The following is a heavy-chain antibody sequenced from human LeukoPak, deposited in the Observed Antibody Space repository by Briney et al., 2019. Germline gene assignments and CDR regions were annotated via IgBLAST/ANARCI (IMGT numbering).Heavy chain of an antibody. V-gene: IGHV4-59*01. D-gene: IGHD2-15*01. CDR2: IYYSGST. CDR3: ARTTEGYCRGRSCYSYYYYMDV. Sequence: SETLSLTCTVSGGSISSYYWSWIRQPPGKGLEWIGYIYYSGSTNYNPSLTSRVTISVDTSKNHFSLKLSSVTAADTAVYYCARTTEGYCRGRSCYSYYYYMDVWGKGTTVTVSS. J-gene: IGHJ6*03. CDR1: GGSISSYY.